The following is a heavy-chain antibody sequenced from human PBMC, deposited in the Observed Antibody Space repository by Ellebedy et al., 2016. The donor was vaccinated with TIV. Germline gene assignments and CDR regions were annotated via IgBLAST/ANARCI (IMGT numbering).Heavy chain of an antibody. Sequence: ESLKISXNVSGDSVSSGSYYWTWIRQSPGKGLEWIGYIFHSGITKNNPSLKSRVTISVDTSKTHFSLKLRSVTAADTAIYYCATSVMATSPFDSWGQGAMVTVSS. J-gene: IGHJ4*02. D-gene: IGHD5-12*01. V-gene: IGHV4-61*03. CDR3: ATSVMATSPFDS. CDR1: GDSVSSGSYY. CDR2: IFHSGIT.